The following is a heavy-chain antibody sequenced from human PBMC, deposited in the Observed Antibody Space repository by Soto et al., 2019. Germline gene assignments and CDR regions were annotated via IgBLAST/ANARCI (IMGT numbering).Heavy chain of an antibody. J-gene: IGHJ5*02. D-gene: IGHD3-22*01. CDR1: GGSIRSYY. CDR2: IYYSGST. Sequence: SETLSLTCTVSGGSIRSYYWSWIRQSPGKGLEWIGYIYYSGSTKYNPSLKSRVTMSVDSSKNQFSLWLSSVSAADTAVYYCARHKRPSVVVIIYNWFDPWGQGTLVTVSS. V-gene: IGHV4-59*08. CDR3: ARHKRPSVVVIIYNWFDP.